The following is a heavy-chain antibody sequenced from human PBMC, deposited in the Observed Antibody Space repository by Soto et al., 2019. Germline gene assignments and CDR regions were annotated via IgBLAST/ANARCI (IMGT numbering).Heavy chain of an antibody. CDR3: AIDDFVVRGAFYYYDYGMDV. CDR1: GFTFSSYG. D-gene: IGHD3-10*01. J-gene: IGHJ6*02. Sequence: GGSLSLSCAASGFTFSSYGMHWVRQAPGKGLEWVAVIWYDGSNKNYADSVKGRFTISRDNSKNTLYLQMNCLRAEDTAVYYCAIDDFVVRGAFYYYDYGMDVWGQGTTVTVSS. CDR2: IWYDGSNK. V-gene: IGHV3-33*08.